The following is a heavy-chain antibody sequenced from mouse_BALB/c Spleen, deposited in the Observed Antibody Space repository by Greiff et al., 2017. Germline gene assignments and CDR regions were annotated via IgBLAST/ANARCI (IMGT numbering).Heavy chain of an antibody. V-gene: IGHV5-9-3*01. D-gene: IGHD1-1*01. CDR3: ARDLNYCGSSYNYYAMDY. CDR2: ISSGGSNT. Sequence: VQLKESGGGLVKPGGSLKLSCAASGFTFSSYAMSWVRQTPGNRLEWVATISSGGSNTYYPDSVKGQFTISRDNAKNTLYLQMSSLRSEDTAMYYCARDLNYCGSSYNYYAMDYWGQGTSVTVSA. J-gene: IGHJ4*01. CDR1: GFTFSSYA.